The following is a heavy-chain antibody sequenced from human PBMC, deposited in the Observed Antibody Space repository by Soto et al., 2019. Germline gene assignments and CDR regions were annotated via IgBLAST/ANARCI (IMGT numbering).Heavy chain of an antibody. CDR1: GYTFTSYY. V-gene: IGHV1-18*04. Sequence: ASVKVSCKASGYTFTSYYMNWVRHAPGQGLEWMGMINHNNGNTTHAQKLQGRVTMTTDTSTSTAYMELRSLRSDDTAVYYFARGVGSGTYYNQYNWFDPWGQGTLVTVSS. CDR2: INHNNGNT. CDR3: ARGVGSGTYYNQYNWFDP. D-gene: IGHD3-10*01. J-gene: IGHJ5*02.